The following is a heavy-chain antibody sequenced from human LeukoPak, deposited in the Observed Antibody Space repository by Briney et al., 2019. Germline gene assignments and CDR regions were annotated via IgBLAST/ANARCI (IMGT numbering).Heavy chain of an antibody. J-gene: IGHJ4*02. V-gene: IGHV6-1*01. CDR3: ARAGTQLLWFGELPFDY. D-gene: IGHD3-10*01. Sequence: SQTLSLTCAISGDSVSSNSATWTWIRQSPSRGLEWLGRTYYRSKWYNDYAVSVKSRITINPDTSKNQFSLQLNSVTPEDTAVYYCARAGTQLLWFGELPFDYWGQGTLVTVSS. CDR2: TYYRSKWYN. CDR1: GDSVSSNSAT.